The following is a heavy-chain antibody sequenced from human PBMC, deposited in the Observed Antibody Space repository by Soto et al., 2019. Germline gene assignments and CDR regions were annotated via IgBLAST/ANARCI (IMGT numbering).Heavy chain of an antibody. D-gene: IGHD5-12*01. CDR1: GYPFTSYG. J-gene: IGHJ3*02. CDR2: ISAYNGKR. Sequence: QGQLLQSGDEVKTPGASVRVSCRASGYPFTSYGISWVRQAPGQGLEWVAWISAYNGKRYTAEKFQGRVTMTLDTSTDTAHMELGDLTSADTAVYYCARGRIVASIHDAFEIWGQGTKVTVSS. V-gene: IGHV1-18*01. CDR3: ARGRIVASIHDAFEI.